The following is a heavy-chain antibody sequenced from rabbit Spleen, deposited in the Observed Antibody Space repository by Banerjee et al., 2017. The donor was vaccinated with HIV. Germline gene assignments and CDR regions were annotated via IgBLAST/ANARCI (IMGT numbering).Heavy chain of an antibody. V-gene: IGHV1S45*01. CDR1: GFSFSSNW. J-gene: IGHJ6*01. Sequence: LEESGGGLVKPGGTLTLTCTVSGFSFSSNWICWVRQAPGEGLEWIACIDTNDGDTDYANWPKGRFTISKTSSTTVTLQMTSLTAADTATYFCARAGYAGYGYANFRDYYGMDLWGQGTPSPS. CDR3: ARAGYAGYGYANFRDYYGMDL. CDR2: IDTNDGDT. D-gene: IGHD6-1*01.